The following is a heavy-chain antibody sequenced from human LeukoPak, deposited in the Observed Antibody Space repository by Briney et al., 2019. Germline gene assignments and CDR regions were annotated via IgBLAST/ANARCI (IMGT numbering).Heavy chain of an antibody. J-gene: IGHJ4*02. CDR2: MNPNSGNT. CDR3: ARRITMVRGVEVFNY. D-gene: IGHD3-10*01. CDR1: GYTFTSYD. V-gene: IGHV1-8*01. Sequence: GASVKVSCKASGYTFTSYDINWVRQATGQGLEWMGWMNPNSGNTGYAQKFQGRVTMTRNTSISTAYMELSSLRPEDTAVYYCARRITMVRGVEVFNYWGQGTLVTVSS.